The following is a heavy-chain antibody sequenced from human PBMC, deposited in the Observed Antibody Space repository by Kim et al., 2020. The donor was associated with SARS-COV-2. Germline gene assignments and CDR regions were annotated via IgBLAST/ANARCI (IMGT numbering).Heavy chain of an antibody. CDR1: VGSISSYY. J-gene: IGHJ4*02. D-gene: IGHD4-17*01. CDR3: VRGTTWYYFDY. Sequence: SETLSLTCTVSVGSISSYYWSWIRQPPGKGLEWIGYIYYSGSTNYNPSLKSRVTISVDTSKNQFSLKLSSVTAADTAVYYCVRGTTWYYFDYWGQGTLVTVSS. V-gene: IGHV4-59*01. CDR2: IYYSGST.